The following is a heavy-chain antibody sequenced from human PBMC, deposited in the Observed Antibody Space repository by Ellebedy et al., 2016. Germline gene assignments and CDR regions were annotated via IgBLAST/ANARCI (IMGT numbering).Heavy chain of an antibody. CDR2: INQDGSEQ. CDR1: GFTVISSY. Sequence: GESLKISCVVSGFTVISSYVSWVRQAPGKGLEWVANINQDGSEQAYVDSVKGRFAISRDNAKNSLYLQMNSLRAEDTAVYYCAGPAATGTKTFDYWGQGTLVTVSS. CDR3: AGPAATGTKTFDY. D-gene: IGHD1-1*01. V-gene: IGHV3-7*01. J-gene: IGHJ4*02.